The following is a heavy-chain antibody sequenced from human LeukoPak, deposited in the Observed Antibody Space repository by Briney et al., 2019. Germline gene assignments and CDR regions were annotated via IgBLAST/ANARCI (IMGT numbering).Heavy chain of an antibody. Sequence: GGSLRLSCAASGFTFDDYAMHWVRQAPGKGLEWVSYISSSGSTIYYADSVKGRFTISRDNAKNSLYLQMNSLRAEDTAVYYCARGGGPTVTTQSSIDYWGQGTLVTVSS. D-gene: IGHD4-17*01. J-gene: IGHJ4*02. CDR1: GFTFDDYA. CDR2: ISSSGSTI. CDR3: ARGGGPTVTTQSSIDY. V-gene: IGHV3-11*01.